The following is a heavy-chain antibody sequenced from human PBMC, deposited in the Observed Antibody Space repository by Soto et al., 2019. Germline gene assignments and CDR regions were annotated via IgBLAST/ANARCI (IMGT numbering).Heavy chain of an antibody. V-gene: IGHV1-69*01. CDR3: ARVGGVGDISGTDF. D-gene: IGHD2-8*02. J-gene: IGHJ4*02. Sequence: QLVQSGAEVKKPGSSVKISCKASGGTFSSYVISWLRQAPGQGLEWMGGVIPILGQAYYAPNLQGRVPISAEDSMRTAYMEVNRLTSADTAVYFCARVGGVGDISGTDFWGQGTLVTVSS. CDR2: VIPILGQA. CDR1: GGTFSSYV.